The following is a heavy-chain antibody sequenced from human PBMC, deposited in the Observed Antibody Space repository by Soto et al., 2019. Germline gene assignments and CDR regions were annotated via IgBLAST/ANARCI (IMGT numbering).Heavy chain of an antibody. Sequence: SGPTLVNPTHPLTLTCHFSGFSLSTSGVGVGWIRQPPGKALEWLALIYWNDDKRYSPSLKSRLTITKDTSKNQVVLTMTNMDPVDTATYCCALRRLGYYDPSDAFDIWGQGNMVPVSS. V-gene: IGHV2-5*01. J-gene: IGHJ3*02. CDR3: ALRRLGYYDPSDAFDI. D-gene: IGHD3-22*01. CDR2: IYWNDDK. CDR1: GFSLSTSGVG.